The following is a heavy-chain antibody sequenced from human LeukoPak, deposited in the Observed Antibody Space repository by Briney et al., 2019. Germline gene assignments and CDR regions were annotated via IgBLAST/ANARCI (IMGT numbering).Heavy chain of an antibody. V-gene: IGHV1-8*01. J-gene: IGHJ4*02. Sequence: GASVKLSCKASRYTFSIYDINWGRDAAGQGLEWMGCMNPNIGRTGFAQKFQGRLTMTRDTSISTAYMDMSSLRSEDTAVYYCARLSQTPDYYSSGGYYYLGYWGQGTPVTVSS. CDR1: RYTFSIYD. CDR3: ARLSQTPDYYSSGGYYYLGY. CDR2: MNPNIGRT. D-gene: IGHD3-22*01.